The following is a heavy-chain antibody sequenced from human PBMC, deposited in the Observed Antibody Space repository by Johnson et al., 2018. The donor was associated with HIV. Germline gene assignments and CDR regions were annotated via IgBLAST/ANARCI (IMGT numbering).Heavy chain of an antibody. J-gene: IGHJ3*02. Sequence: QVQLVESGGGVVQPGRSLRLSCTASGFTFSSYGMHWVRQAPGKGLEWVAVISYDGRDKYYANSVKGRFTISRDNSKNTLFLQMNSLRAEDTAVYYCVKVAFRIAPTSHAFDSWGQGTMVTVSS. V-gene: IGHV3-30*18. CDR2: ISYDGRDK. D-gene: IGHD6-13*01. CDR1: GFTFSSYG. CDR3: VKVAFRIAPTSHAFDS.